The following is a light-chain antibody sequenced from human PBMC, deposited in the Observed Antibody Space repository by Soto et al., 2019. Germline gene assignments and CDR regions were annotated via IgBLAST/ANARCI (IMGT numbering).Light chain of an antibody. V-gene: IGKV1-12*01. J-gene: IGKJ3*01. CDR1: QGISSW. CDR3: QQDNSFPFT. CDR2: AAS. Sequence: DIQMTQSPSAVSASVGVSVTITCRARQGISSWLTWYQQKPGKAPKLLIYAASSLQSGVRSRFSGGGSGTDFTLTTSSLEPEDFETYYCQQDNSFPFTFGPGTKVDIK.